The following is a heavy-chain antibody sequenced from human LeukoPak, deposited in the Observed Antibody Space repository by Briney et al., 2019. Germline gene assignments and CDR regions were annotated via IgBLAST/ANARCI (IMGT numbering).Heavy chain of an antibody. CDR1: GGSISSYY. V-gene: IGHV4-59*06. J-gene: IGHJ3*02. CDR2: IYYSGST. CDR3: TLVDFPDAFDI. Sequence: PSETLSLTCTVSGGSISSYYWSWIRQPPGKGLEWIGYIYYSGSTYYNPSLKSRVTISVDTSKNQFSLKLSSVTAADTAVYYCTLVDFPDAFDIWGQGTMVTVSS. D-gene: IGHD3-9*01.